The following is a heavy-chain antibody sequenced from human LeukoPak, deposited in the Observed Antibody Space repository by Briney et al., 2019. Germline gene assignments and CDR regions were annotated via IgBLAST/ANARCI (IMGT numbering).Heavy chain of an antibody. Sequence: PSETLSLTCAVYGGSFSGYYWSWIRQPPGKGLEWIGEINHSGSTNYNPSLKSRVTISVDTSKNQFSLKLSSVTAADTAVYYCARGGPVTYYYDSSGYSFDYWGQGTLTTVSS. CDR3: ARGGPVTYYYDSSGYSFDY. CDR1: GGSFSGYY. V-gene: IGHV4-34*01. CDR2: INHSGST. J-gene: IGHJ4*02. D-gene: IGHD3-22*01.